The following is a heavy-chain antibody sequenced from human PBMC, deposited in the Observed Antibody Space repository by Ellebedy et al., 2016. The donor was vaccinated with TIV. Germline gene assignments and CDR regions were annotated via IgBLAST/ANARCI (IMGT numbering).Heavy chain of an antibody. CDR3: ARVIRGSSGMDV. Sequence: ASVKVSCKASGYTFTANYIHWVRQAPGQGLEWMGWINPDSGVTNFAQKFQGRVTMTRDTSVNTAYMELSRLESDDTAVYYCARVIRGSSGMDVWGQGTTVTVS. J-gene: IGHJ6*02. CDR2: INPDSGVT. CDR1: GYTFTANY. V-gene: IGHV1-2*02. D-gene: IGHD6-13*01.